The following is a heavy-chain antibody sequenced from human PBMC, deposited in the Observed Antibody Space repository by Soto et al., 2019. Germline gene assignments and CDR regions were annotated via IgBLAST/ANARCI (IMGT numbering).Heavy chain of an antibody. V-gene: IGHV3-30*18. J-gene: IGHJ6*02. Sequence: GGSLRLSCAASGFTFSSYGMHWVRQAPGKGLEWVAVISHDGSNKYYADSVKGRFTISRDNSKNTLYLQMNSLRAEDTAVYYCAKDQFRGLRYYGMDVWGQGTTVTVSS. CDR2: ISHDGSNK. D-gene: IGHD3-16*01. CDR3: AKDQFRGLRYYGMDV. CDR1: GFTFSSYG.